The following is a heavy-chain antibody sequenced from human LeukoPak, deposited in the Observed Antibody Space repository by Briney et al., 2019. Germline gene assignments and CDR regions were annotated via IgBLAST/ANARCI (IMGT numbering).Heavy chain of an antibody. CDR1: VYTFTGYY. V-gene: IGHV1-2*02. CDR2: INPNSGGT. D-gene: IGHD6-6*01. J-gene: IGHJ4*02. Sequence: ASVKVSCKASVYTFTGYYMHWVRQAPGQGLEWMGWINPNSGGTNYAQKFQGRVTMTRDTSISTAYMELSRLRSDDTAVYYCATTARRVLSRFDYWGQGTLVTVSS. CDR3: ATTARRVLSRFDY.